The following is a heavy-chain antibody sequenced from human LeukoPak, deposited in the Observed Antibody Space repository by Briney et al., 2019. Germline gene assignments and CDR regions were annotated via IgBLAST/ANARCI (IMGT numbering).Heavy chain of an antibody. CDR2: ISHDGTND. CDR3: VGSPTYYYMDV. V-gene: IGHV3-30*04. D-gene: IGHD3-10*01. Sequence: PGGSLRLSCAASGSTFRNHAIHWVRQAPGKGLEWVTVISHDGTNDYYRDSVKGRFTISRDNSKNTVLLQMNSLSPDDTAVHYCVGSPTYYYMDVWGKGTTVTVSS. CDR1: GSTFRNHA. J-gene: IGHJ6*03.